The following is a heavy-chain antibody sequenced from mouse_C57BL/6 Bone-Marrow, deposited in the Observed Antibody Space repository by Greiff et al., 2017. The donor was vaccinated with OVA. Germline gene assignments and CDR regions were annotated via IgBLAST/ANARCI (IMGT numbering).Heavy chain of an antibody. CDR2: IWWDDDK. CDR1: GFSLSTFGMG. D-gene: IGHD1-1*01. V-gene: IGHV8-8*01. CDR3: ARFPYYYGSSYGYFDV. J-gene: IGHJ1*03. Sequence: QVTLKVSGPGILQPSQTLSLTCSFSGFSLSTFGMGVGWIRQPSGKGLEWLAHIWWDDDKYYNPALKSRPSISKDTSKNQVFLKIANVDTADTATYYCARFPYYYGSSYGYFDVWGTGTTVTVSS.